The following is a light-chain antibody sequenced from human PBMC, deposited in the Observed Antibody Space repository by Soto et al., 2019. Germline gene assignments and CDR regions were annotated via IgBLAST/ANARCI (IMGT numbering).Light chain of an antibody. CDR1: SSDIGSNNY. J-gene: IGLJ3*02. Sequence: QSVLTQPASVSGSPGQSITISCTGTSSDIGSNNYVSWFQQRLGKAPTLIIYEVSNRPSGVSTHFSGSKSGNTASLTISGLLPEDEAEYYCSSYTTTTRLFGGGTKLTVL. CDR3: SSYTTTTRL. V-gene: IGLV2-14*01. CDR2: EVS.